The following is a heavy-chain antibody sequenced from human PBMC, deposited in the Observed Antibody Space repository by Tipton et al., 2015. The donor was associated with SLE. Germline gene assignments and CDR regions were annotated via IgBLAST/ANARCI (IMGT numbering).Heavy chain of an antibody. CDR3: ATGRVDYYGSGKYYNDYYYMDV. Sequence: TLSLTCTVSGGSISNYDWSWIRQPPGKGLEWIGYIYYSGNTYYNPSLKSRVTISVDTSKNQFSLKLSSVTAADTAVYYCATGRVDYYGSGKYYNDYYYMDVWGKGTTVTVSS. D-gene: IGHD3-10*01. V-gene: IGHV4-59*06. CDR2: IYYSGNT. J-gene: IGHJ6*03. CDR1: GGSISNYD.